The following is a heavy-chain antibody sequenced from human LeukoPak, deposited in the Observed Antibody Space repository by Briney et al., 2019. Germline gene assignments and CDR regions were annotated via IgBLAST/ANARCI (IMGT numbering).Heavy chain of an antibody. CDR1: GGTFSTYS. D-gene: IGHD5-12*01. V-gene: IGHV1-69*08. CDR3: ARSFRRGYSGYDLGGYFDY. Sequence: EASVKVSCKPSGGTFSTYSISWVRQAPGQGLEWMGRSIPMLNAVNYAQRFQGRVTITADKSTDTAYMELSSLRSEDTAVYYCARSFRRGYSGYDLGGYFDYWGQGTLVTVSS. CDR2: SIPMLNAV. J-gene: IGHJ4*02.